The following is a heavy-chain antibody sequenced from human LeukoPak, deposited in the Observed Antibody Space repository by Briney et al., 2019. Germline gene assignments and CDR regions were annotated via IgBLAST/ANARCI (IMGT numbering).Heavy chain of an antibody. CDR2: IYYSGST. D-gene: IGHD3-3*01. J-gene: IGHJ5*02. CDR1: GGSISTYY. Sequence: SETLSLTCTVSGGSISTYYWSWIRQPAGKGLEWIGYIYYSGSTNYNPSLKSRVTISVDTSKNQFSLKLSSVTAADTAVYYCARDQGDGRFLGYDGEFDPWGQGTLVTVSS. CDR3: ARDQGDGRFLGYDGEFDP. V-gene: IGHV4-59*01.